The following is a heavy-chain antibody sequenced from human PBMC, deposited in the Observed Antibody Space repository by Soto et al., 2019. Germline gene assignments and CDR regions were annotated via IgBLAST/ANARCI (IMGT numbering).Heavy chain of an antibody. V-gene: IGHV4-34*01. CDR3: ARGRLDTAMVMRAGRFDP. CDR2: INQSGST. J-gene: IGHJ5*02. Sequence: PSETLSLTCTVSGGSISSYYWSWIRQPPGKGLEWIGEINQSGSTNYNPSLRSRVTISVDTSKNQFSLKLSSVTAADTAVYYCARGRLDTAMVMRAGRFDPWGQGTLVTVSS. CDR1: GGSISSYY. D-gene: IGHD5-18*01.